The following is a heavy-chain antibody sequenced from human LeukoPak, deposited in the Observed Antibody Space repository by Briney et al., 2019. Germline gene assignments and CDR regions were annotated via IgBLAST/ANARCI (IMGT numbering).Heavy chain of an antibody. J-gene: IGHJ5*02. D-gene: IGHD3-3*01. V-gene: IGHV1-2*02. Sequence: ASVKVSCMASGYTFTGYYMHWVRQAPGQGLEWMGWINPNNGGTNCAQKFQGRVTMTRDTSINTAYMAQSRLTSDDTAVYYCVRDRYHFWRGGWFDLWGQKTLVTVSS. CDR1: GYTFTGYY. CDR2: INPNNGGT. CDR3: VRDRYHFWRGGWFDL.